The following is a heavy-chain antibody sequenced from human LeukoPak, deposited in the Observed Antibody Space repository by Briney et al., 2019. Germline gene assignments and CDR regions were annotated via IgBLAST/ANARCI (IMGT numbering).Heavy chain of an antibody. Sequence: GASVKVSCKASGYTFTSYGISWVRQAPGQGLEWMGWISAYNGNTNYAQKLQGRVTMTTDTSTSTAYMELRSLRSDDTAVYYCVRVQLRYFDWSPSQFDYWSQGTLVTVSS. D-gene: IGHD3-9*01. CDR1: GYTFTSYG. CDR3: VRVQLRYFDWSPSQFDY. CDR2: ISAYNGNT. J-gene: IGHJ4*02. V-gene: IGHV1-18*01.